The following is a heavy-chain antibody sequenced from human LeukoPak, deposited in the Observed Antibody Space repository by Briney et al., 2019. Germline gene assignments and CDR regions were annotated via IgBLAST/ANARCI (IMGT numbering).Heavy chain of an antibody. J-gene: IGHJ4*02. CDR2: IRYDGSNK. D-gene: IGHD2-2*01. V-gene: IGHV3-30*02. Sequence: LSGGSLRLSCAASGFTFSSYGMHWVRQAPGKGLEWAAFIRYDGSNKYYADSVKGRFTISRDNSKNTLYLQMNSLRAEDTAVYYCTLKGYIVVVPAAEFDYWGQGTLVTVSS. CDR3: TLKGYIVVVPAAEFDY. CDR1: GFTFSSYG.